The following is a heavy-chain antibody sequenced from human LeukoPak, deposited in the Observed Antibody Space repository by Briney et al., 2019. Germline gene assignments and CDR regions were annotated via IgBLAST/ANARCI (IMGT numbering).Heavy chain of an antibody. J-gene: IGHJ4*02. Sequence: PSETLSLTCTVSGGTMITSAFYWGWIRESPGKGLEWIGNVHVSGGTYYNPSHKGRVTISLDTSKNQFSLKLTAVTAADTAVYYCARAPSHYDSSGYLDYWGQGTLVTVSS. CDR1: GGTMITSAFY. V-gene: IGHV4-39*07. D-gene: IGHD3-22*01. CDR2: VHVSGGT. CDR3: ARAPSHYDSSGYLDY.